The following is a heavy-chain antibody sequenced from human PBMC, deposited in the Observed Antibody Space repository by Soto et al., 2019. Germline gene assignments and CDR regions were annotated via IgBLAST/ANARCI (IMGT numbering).Heavy chain of an antibody. CDR3: ASPKAGNSDGAFDI. J-gene: IGHJ3*02. D-gene: IGHD6-19*01. V-gene: IGHV3-33*01. CDR1: GFTFSSYG. CDR2: IWYDGSNK. Sequence: GGSLRLSCAASGFTFSSYGMHWVRQAPGKGLEWVAVIWYDGSNKYYADSVKGRFTISRDNSKNTLYLQMNSLRAEDTAVYYCASPKAGNSDGAFDIWGQGTMVTVSS.